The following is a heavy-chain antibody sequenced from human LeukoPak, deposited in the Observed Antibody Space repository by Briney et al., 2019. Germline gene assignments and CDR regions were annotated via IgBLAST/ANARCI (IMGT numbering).Heavy chain of an antibody. CDR1: GGSISSHY. Sequence: SETLSLTCTVSGGSISSHYWSWIRQPPGKGLEWIGYIYYSGSTNYNPSLKSRVTISVDTSKNQFSLKLSSVTAADTAVYYCARASGRFRGEGAFDIWGQGTLVTVSS. J-gene: IGHJ4*02. D-gene: IGHD3-3*01. CDR3: ARASGRFRGEGAFDI. CDR2: IYYSGST. V-gene: IGHV4-59*11.